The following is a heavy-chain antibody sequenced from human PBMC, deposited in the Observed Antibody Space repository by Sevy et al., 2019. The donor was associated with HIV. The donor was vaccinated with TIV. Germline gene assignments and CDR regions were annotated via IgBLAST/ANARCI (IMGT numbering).Heavy chain of an antibody. Sequence: SETLSLTCVVSGYSISSSYWWDWFRRPPGKGLEWIGAIHYSGNTQYTPSLKSRVTVSADTSKNQFSLGLTSMTAADTAVYYCASHDWGRQDYWGQGTLVTVSS. CDR1: GYSISSSYW. V-gene: IGHV4-38-2*01. CDR3: ASHDWGRQDY. D-gene: IGHD7-27*01. J-gene: IGHJ4*02. CDR2: IHYSGNT.